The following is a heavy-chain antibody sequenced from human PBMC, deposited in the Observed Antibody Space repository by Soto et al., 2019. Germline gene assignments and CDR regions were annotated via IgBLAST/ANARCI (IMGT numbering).Heavy chain of an antibody. Sequence: QVQLVESGGGVVQPGRSLRLSCAASGFTFSSYGMHWVRQAPGKGLEWVAVISYDGDNQYYADSVKGRFTISRDNSENTLYLQMTSPRAEDTAVYFCAKDQWTLIYCGSTSCYTEFDYWGQGALVTVSS. D-gene: IGHD2-2*02. J-gene: IGHJ4*02. CDR2: ISYDGDNQ. V-gene: IGHV3-30*18. CDR3: AKDQWTLIYCGSTSCYTEFDY. CDR1: GFTFSSYG.